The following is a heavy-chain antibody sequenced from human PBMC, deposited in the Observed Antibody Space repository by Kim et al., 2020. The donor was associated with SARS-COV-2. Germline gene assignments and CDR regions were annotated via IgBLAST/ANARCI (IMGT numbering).Heavy chain of an antibody. D-gene: IGHD6-19*01. V-gene: IGHV4-4*07. CDR2: GTT. J-gene: IGHJ4*02. Sequence: GTTNYNASLNSRVTMSLDTSKRQSSLKLSSVTAADTAVYYCAVGAGWLIDDWGPGTLVTVSS. CDR3: AVGAGWLIDD.